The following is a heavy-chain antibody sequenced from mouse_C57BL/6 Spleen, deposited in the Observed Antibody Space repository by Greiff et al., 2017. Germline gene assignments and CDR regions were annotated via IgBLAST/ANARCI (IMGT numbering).Heavy chain of an antibody. CDR3: TKGVQLRLGY. D-gene: IGHD3-2*02. Sequence: VQLQQPGAELVRPGASVKLSCTASGFNIKDYYMHWVKQRPEQGLEWIGRIDPEDGDTEYAPKFQGKATMTADTSSNTAYLQLSSLTSEDTAVYYCTKGVQLRLGYWGQGTTLTVSS. V-gene: IGHV14-1*01. CDR2: IDPEDGDT. CDR1: GFNIKDYY. J-gene: IGHJ2*01.